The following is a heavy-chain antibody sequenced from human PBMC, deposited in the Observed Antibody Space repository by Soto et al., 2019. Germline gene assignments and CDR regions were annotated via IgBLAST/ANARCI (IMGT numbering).Heavy chain of an antibody. D-gene: IGHD4-17*01. CDR3: ARDPSSRGDYENFDY. CDR1: GFTFSSYG. Sequence: QVQLVESGGGVVQPGRSLRLSCAASGFTFSSYGMHWVRQAPGKGLEWVAVIWYDGSNKYYADSVKGRFTISRDNSKNTLYLQMNILRAEDTAVYYCARDPSSRGDYENFDYWGQGTLVTVSS. V-gene: IGHV3-33*01. CDR2: IWYDGSNK. J-gene: IGHJ4*02.